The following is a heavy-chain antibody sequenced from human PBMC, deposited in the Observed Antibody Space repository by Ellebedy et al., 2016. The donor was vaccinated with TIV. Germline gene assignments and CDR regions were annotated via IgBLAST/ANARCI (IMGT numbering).Heavy chain of an antibody. J-gene: IGHJ4*02. D-gene: IGHD1-14*01. Sequence: GESLKISXAASGFTFSNYWMSWVRQAPGKGLEWVANIKQDGSEKYSVDSVKGRFTISRDNAKNSLYLHMDTLGVEDTAVYYCASHITMPGKRGFDYWGPGALVTVSS. V-gene: IGHV3-7*03. CDR2: IKQDGSEK. CDR3: ASHITMPGKRGFDY. CDR1: GFTFSNYW.